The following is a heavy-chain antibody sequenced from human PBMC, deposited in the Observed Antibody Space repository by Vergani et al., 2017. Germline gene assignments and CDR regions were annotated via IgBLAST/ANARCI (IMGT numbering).Heavy chain of an antibody. D-gene: IGHD3-9*01. J-gene: IGHJ6*02. Sequence: QVQLVESGGGLVKPGGSLRLSCAASGFTFSDHYMSWGRQAPGKGLEWISYMSSGDSIYYADSGKGRFTVSRDKTKNTLYLQMNSLRAEDTAGYYCARETDTGSSVSYNYYAMDVWGQGTTVSVSS. CDR3: ARETDTGSSVSYNYYAMDV. V-gene: IGHV3-11*04. CDR2: MSSGDSI. CDR1: GFTFSDHY.